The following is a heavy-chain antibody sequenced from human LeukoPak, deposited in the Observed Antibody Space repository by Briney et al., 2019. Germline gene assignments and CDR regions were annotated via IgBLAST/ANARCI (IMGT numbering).Heavy chain of an antibody. J-gene: IGHJ4*02. Sequence: GGSLRLSCAASGFTFSSYAMHWVRQAPGKGLEWVAVISYDGSNKYYADSVKGRFTISRDNSKNTLYLQTNGLRAEDMAVYYCASPTVAGTPYFDYWGQGTLVTVSS. CDR2: ISYDGSNK. V-gene: IGHV3-30*04. CDR3: ASPTVAGTPYFDY. CDR1: GFTFSSYA. D-gene: IGHD6-19*01.